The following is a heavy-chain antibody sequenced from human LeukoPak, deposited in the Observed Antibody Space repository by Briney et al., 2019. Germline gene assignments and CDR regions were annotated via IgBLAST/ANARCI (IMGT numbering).Heavy chain of an antibody. CDR1: GFTFSSYG. V-gene: IGHV3-23*01. CDR2: ISGSGGST. J-gene: IGHJ4*02. Sequence: PGGSLRLSCAASGFTFSSYGMHWVRQAPGKGLEWVSAISGSGGSTYYADSVKGRFTISRDNSKNTLYLQMNSLRAEDTAVYYCAKPYDYVWGSYRPFDYWGQGTLVTVSS. D-gene: IGHD3-16*02. CDR3: AKPYDYVWGSYRPFDY.